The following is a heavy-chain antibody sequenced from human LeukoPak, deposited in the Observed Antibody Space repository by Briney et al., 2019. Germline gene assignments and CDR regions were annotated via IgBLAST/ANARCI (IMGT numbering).Heavy chain of an antibody. Sequence: GGSLRLSCAASGFTFSKTGMHWVRQAPGKGLEWVAYIRQDETDKYYADSVKGRFTISRDTRKNMLYLQMNSLRVEDTAVYYCANIKFWGQGTLVTVSP. CDR1: GFTFSKTG. J-gene: IGHJ4*02. CDR2: IRQDETDK. V-gene: IGHV3-30*02. CDR3: ANIKF.